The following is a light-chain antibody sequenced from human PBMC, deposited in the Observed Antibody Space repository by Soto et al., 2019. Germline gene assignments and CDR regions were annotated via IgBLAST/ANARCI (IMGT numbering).Light chain of an antibody. CDR3: QQRSNWPS. CDR1: QSVSSY. Sequence: EIVLTQSPATLSLSPGERATLSCRASQSVSSYLAWYQQKTGQAPRLLIYDASNRATGIPARFSGSGSGTDFTRTISSLEPEDFAVYYCQQRSNWPSFGPGTKVDIK. J-gene: IGKJ3*01. V-gene: IGKV3-11*01. CDR2: DAS.